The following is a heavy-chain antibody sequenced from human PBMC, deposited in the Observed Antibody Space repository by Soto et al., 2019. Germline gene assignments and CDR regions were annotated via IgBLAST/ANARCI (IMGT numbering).Heavy chain of an antibody. CDR2: IYPGDSDT. D-gene: IGHD5-18*01. J-gene: IGHJ3*02. Sequence: GESLKISCKGSGYSFTSYWIGWVRQMPGKGLEWMGIIYPGDSDTRYSPSFQGQVTISADKSISTAYLQWSSLKASDTAMYYCTTDQSPFSYGYDRAAFDICGQGTMVTGSS. V-gene: IGHV5-51*01. CDR1: GYSFTSYW. CDR3: TTDQSPFSYGYDRAAFDI.